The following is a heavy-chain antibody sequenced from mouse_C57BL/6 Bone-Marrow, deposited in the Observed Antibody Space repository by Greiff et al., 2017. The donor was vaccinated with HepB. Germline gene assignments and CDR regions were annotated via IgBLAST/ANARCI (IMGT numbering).Heavy chain of an antibody. CDR3: ARRNWVYAMDY. CDR1: GYTFTSYT. Sequence: QVHVKQSGAELARPGASVKMSCKASGYTFTSYTMHWVKQRPGKGLEWIGYINPSSGYTKYNQKFKDKATLTADKSSSTAYMQLSSLTSEDSAVYYCARRNWVYAMDYWGQGTSVTVSS. J-gene: IGHJ4*01. D-gene: IGHD4-1*01. V-gene: IGHV1-4*01. CDR2: INPSSGYT.